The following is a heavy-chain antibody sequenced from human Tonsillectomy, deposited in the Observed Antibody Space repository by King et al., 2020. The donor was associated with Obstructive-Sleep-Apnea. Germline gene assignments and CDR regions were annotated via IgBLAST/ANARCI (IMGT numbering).Heavy chain of an antibody. J-gene: IGHJ4*02. CDR3: ARDSSCSGGSCYPYYFDY. CDR1: GFTFSSYG. D-gene: IGHD2-15*01. CDR2: IWYDGSNK. V-gene: IGHV3-33*01. Sequence: VQLVESGGGVVQPGRSLRLSCAASGFTFSSYGMHWVRQAPGKGLEWVAVIWYDGSNKYYADSVKGRFTISRDNSKNTLYLQMNSLRAEDTAGYYCARDSSCSGGSCYPYYFDYWGQGTLVTVSS.